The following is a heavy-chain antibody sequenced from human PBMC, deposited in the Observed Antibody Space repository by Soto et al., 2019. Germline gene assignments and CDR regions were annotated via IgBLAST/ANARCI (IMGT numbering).Heavy chain of an antibody. CDR3: ARDLGGSDYAPVDY. CDR2: ISAYNGNT. V-gene: IGHV1-18*01. D-gene: IGHD1-26*01. J-gene: IGHJ4*02. Sequence: QVQLVQSGAEVKKPGASVKVSCKASGYTFTSYGISWVRQAPGQGLEWMGWISAYNGNTKYAQKLQGRVTTTTDTATGTADMELGRLRSDDTAGYYCARDLGGSDYAPVDYWGEGTLVTVSS. CDR1: GYTFTSYG.